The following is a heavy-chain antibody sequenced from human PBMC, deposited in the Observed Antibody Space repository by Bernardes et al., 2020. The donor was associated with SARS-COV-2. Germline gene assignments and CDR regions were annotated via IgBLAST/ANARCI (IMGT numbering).Heavy chain of an antibody. CDR2: MNPNSGGT. CDR3: ARGHDTWTDVYYSYYNGMDV. Sequence: ASVKVSFKASGYTFIGYYIHWVRQAPGLGLEWMGWMNPNSGGTNCAQKFHGRVTMTRDTSITTAYIELNSLMSDDTAVYYCARGHDTWTDVYYSYYNGMDVWGQGTTITISS. D-gene: IGHD1-1*01. V-gene: IGHV1-2*02. CDR1: GYTFIGYY. J-gene: IGHJ6*02.